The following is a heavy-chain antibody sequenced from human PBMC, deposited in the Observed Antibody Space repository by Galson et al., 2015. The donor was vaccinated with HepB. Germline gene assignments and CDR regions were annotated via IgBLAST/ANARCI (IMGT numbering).Heavy chain of an antibody. V-gene: IGHV3-21*01. CDR3: VRDPPLGTPFDH. J-gene: IGHJ4*02. Sequence: SLRLSCAASGLTFSSYNMNWVRQAPGKGLEWVASISSTSSYTYYADSLKGRFTVSRDNAKNSLYLQMNSLRAEDTAVYYCVRDPPLGTPFDHWGQGTLVTVSS. D-gene: IGHD7-27*01. CDR1: GLTFSSYN. CDR2: ISSTSSYT.